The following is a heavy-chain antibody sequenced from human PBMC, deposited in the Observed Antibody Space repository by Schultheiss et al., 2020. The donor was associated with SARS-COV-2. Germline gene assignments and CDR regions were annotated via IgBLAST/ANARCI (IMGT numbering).Heavy chain of an antibody. CDR1: GGSISSSSYY. J-gene: IGHJ4*02. Sequence: SETLSLTCTVSGGSISSSSYYWGWIRQPPGKGLEWIGYIYYSGSTNYNPSLKSRVTISVDTSKNQFSLKLSSVTAADTAVYYCARAPHYYDSSGYELALFDYWGQGTLVTVSS. CDR3: ARAPHYYDSSGYELALFDY. CDR2: IYYSGST. V-gene: IGHV4-61*05. D-gene: IGHD3-22*01.